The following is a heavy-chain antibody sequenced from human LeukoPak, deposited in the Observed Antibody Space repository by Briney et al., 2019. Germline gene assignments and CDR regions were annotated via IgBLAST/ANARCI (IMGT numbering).Heavy chain of an antibody. Sequence: KPSETLSLTCAVSGGSISSGGYSWSWIGQPPGKGLEWIGYIYHSGSTYYNPSLKSRVTISVDRSENQFSLKLSSVTAADTAVYYCARDDSSGYFFDYWGQGTLVTVSS. V-gene: IGHV4-30-2*01. CDR1: GGSISSGGYS. D-gene: IGHD3-22*01. CDR2: IYHSGST. J-gene: IGHJ4*02. CDR3: ARDDSSGYFFDY.